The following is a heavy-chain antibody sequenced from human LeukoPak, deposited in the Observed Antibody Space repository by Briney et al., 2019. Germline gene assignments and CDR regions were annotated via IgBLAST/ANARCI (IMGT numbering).Heavy chain of an antibody. CDR1: GYTFTSYG. CDR3: ARDRSILWFGELSPYYYYMDV. V-gene: IGHV1-18*01. CDR2: ISAYNGNT. D-gene: IGHD3-10*01. Sequence: VASVKVSCKASGYTFTSYGISWVRQAPGQGLEWMGWISAYNGNTVYAEKFQGRLTLTTDTSTSTAYMELRSLRSDDTAVYYCARDRSILWFGELSPYYYYMDVWGKGTTVTVSS. J-gene: IGHJ6*03.